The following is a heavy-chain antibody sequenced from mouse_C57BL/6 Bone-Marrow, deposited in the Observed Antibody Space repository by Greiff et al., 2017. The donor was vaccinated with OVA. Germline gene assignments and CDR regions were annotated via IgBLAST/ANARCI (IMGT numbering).Heavy chain of an antibody. Sequence: EVQLQQSGPGLVKPSQSLSLTCSVTGYSITSGYYWNWIRQFPGNKLEWMGYISYDGSNNYNPSLKNRISITRDTSKNQFFLKLNSVTTEDTATYYCARDRLLYYFDYWGQGTTLTVSS. D-gene: IGHD1-1*01. CDR3: ARDRLLYYFDY. J-gene: IGHJ2*01. CDR2: ISYDGSN. V-gene: IGHV3-6*01. CDR1: GYSITSGYY.